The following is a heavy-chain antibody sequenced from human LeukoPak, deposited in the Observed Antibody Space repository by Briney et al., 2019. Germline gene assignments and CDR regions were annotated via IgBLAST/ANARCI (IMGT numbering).Heavy chain of an antibody. CDR1: GGSINSYY. J-gene: IGHJ5*02. V-gene: IGHV4-59*01. CDR2: IYYSGST. CDR3: ARVKPPRNWFDP. Sequence: SETLSLTCTVSGGSINSYYWSWIRQPPGKGLEWIGYIYYSGSTNYNPSLKSRVTISVDTSKNQFSLKLSSVTAADTAVYYCARVKPPRNWFDPWGQGTLVTVSS. D-gene: IGHD1-14*01.